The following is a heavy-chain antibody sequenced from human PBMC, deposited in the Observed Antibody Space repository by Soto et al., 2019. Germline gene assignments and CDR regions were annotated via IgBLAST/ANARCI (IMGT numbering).Heavy chain of an antibody. Sequence: AASVKGSCKACGYTFTSYDINRVRQATGQGLEWMGYMNPNSGNTGYAQEFQGRVTMTWNTSISTAYMELTSLKSEDTAVYYCAREFRRDGSWGQGTLVFVSS. CDR3: AREFRRDGS. CDR1: GYTFTSYD. J-gene: IGHJ5*02. CDR2: MNPNSGNT. D-gene: IGHD5-12*01. V-gene: IGHV1-8*01.